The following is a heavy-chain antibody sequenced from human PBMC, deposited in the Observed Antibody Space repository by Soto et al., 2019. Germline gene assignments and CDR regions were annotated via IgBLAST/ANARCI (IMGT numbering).Heavy chain of an antibody. CDR2: IIPIFGTA. V-gene: IGHV1-69*13. CDR1: GGTFSSYA. D-gene: IGHD2-2*02. J-gene: IGHJ6*02. CDR3: ARDHRYCSSTSFYSGYYYYGLDV. Sequence: SVKVSCKASGGTFSSYAISWVRQAPGQGLEWMGGIIPIFGTANYAQKFQGRVTITADESTSTAYMELSSLRSEDTAVYYCARDHRYCSSTSFYSGYYYYGLDVWGQGTTVTVSS.